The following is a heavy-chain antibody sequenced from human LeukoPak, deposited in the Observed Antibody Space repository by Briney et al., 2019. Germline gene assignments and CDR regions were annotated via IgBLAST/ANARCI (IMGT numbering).Heavy chain of an antibody. Sequence: GASVKVSCKASGGTFSSYAISWVRQAPGQGLEWMGGIIPIFGTANYAQKFQGRVTITADESTSTAYMELSSLRSEDTAVYYCARDLGVVQNYYYGMEVWGPGTTVTVSS. D-gene: IGHD6-6*01. CDR1: GGTFSSYA. V-gene: IGHV1-69*13. J-gene: IGHJ6*02. CDR3: ARDLGVVQNYYYGMEV. CDR2: IIPIFGTA.